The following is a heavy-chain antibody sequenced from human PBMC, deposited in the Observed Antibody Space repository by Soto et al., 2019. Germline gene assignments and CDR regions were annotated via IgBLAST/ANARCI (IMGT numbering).Heavy chain of an antibody. CDR2: INPSSGST. Sequence: ASVKVSCKASGYTFTTYFMHWVRQAPGQGIEWMGIINPSSGSTNYAQTFQGRVTMTRDTSTSTVYMDLSSLRSEDTAVYYFAAWNSLVNGSFWSGPFDYWGQGTLVTVSS. CDR1: GYTFTTYF. V-gene: IGHV1-46*01. D-gene: IGHD3-3*01. J-gene: IGHJ4*02. CDR3: AAWNSLVNGSFWSGPFDY.